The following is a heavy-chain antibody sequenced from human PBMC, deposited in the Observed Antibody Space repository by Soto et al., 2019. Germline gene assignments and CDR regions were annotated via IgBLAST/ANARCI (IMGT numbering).Heavy chain of an antibody. Sequence: PSETLSLTCTVSGGSISSGGYYWSWIRQHPGKGLEWIGYIYYSGSTYYNPSLKGRVTISVDTSKNQFSLKLSSVTAADTAVYYCARDRGYYYDSSGYYEGDWFDPWGQGTLVTVSS. CDR2: IYYSGST. CDR3: ARDRGYYYDSSGYYEGDWFDP. J-gene: IGHJ5*02. V-gene: IGHV4-31*03. D-gene: IGHD3-22*01. CDR1: GGSISSGGYY.